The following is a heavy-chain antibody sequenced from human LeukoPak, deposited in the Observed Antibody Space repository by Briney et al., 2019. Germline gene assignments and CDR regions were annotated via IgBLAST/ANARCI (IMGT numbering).Heavy chain of an antibody. V-gene: IGHV4-61*02. D-gene: IGHD6-13*01. CDR1: GDSISSGNYY. CDR2: ISSSGST. Sequence: SETLSLTCTVSGDSISSGNYYWSWIRQPAGKGLEWIGRISSSGSTNYNPSLKSRVTISVDTSKNQFSLKLSSVTAADTAVYYCARESRIAAAGTDGYYFDYWGQGTLVTVSS. J-gene: IGHJ4*02. CDR3: ARESRIAAAGTDGYYFDY.